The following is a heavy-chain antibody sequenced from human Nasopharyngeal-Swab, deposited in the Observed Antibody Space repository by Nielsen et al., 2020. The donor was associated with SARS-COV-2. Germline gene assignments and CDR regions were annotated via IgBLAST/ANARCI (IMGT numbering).Heavy chain of an antibody. CDR2: IIPIFGTA. J-gene: IGHJ6*02. Sequence: SVKVSCKASEGTFSSYAISWVRQAPGKGLGWMGGIIPIFGTANYAQKFQGRVTITADESTSTAYMELSSLRSEDTAVYYCARKRRGYYYYGMDVWGQGTTVTVSS. D-gene: IGHD3-10*01. CDR3: ARKRRGYYYYGMDV. V-gene: IGHV1-69*13. CDR1: EGTFSSYA.